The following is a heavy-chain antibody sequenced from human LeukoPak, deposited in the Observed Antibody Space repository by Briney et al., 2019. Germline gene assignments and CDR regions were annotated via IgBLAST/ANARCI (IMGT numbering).Heavy chain of an antibody. V-gene: IGHV3-30-3*01. J-gene: IGHJ6*02. D-gene: IGHD6-13*01. CDR3: ARDRRELVLFPHYYYGMDV. CDR1: GFTFSSYA. Sequence: PGGSLRLSCAASGFTFSSYAMHWVRQAPGKGLEWVAVISYDGSNKYYADSVKGRFTISRDNSKNTLYLQMNSLRAEDTAVYYCARDRRELVLFPHYYYGMDVWGQGTTVTVSS. CDR2: ISYDGSNK.